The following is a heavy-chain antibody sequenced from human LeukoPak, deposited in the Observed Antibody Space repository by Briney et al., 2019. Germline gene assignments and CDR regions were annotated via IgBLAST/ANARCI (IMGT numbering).Heavy chain of an antibody. V-gene: IGHV1-18*01. Sequence: ASVKVSCKASGYTFTSYGISWVRQAPGQGLEWMGWISAYNGNTNYAQKLQGRVTMTTDTSTSTAYMELRSLRSDDTAVYYCARDIIVYGEYYFDYWGQGTLVTVSS. J-gene: IGHJ4*02. CDR3: ARDIIVYGEYYFDY. D-gene: IGHD4-17*01. CDR2: ISAYNGNT. CDR1: GYTFTSYG.